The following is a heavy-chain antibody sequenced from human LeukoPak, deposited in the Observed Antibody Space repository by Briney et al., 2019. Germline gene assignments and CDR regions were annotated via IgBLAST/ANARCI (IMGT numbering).Heavy chain of an antibody. J-gene: IGHJ4*02. D-gene: IGHD2-2*02. V-gene: IGHV1-69*04. CDR2: IIPILGIA. CDR1: GGTFSSYA. CDR3: ASSAFGAYCSSTSCYRLSSFDY. Sequence: ASVKVSCKASGGTFSSYAISWVRQAPGQGLEWMGRIIPILGIANYAQKFQGRVTITADESTSTAYMELGSLRSEDTAVYYCASSAFGAYCSSTSCYRLSSFDYWGQGTLVTVSS.